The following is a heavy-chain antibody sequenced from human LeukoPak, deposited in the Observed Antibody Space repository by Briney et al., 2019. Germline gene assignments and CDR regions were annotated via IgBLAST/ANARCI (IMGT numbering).Heavy chain of an antibody. CDR2: ISSSSSYI. D-gene: IGHD3-3*01. Sequence: GGSLRLSCAASGFTFSSSAMSWVRQAPGKGLEWVSSISSSSSYIYYADSVKGRFTISRDNAKNSLYLQMNSLRAEDTAVYYCARDKTAYDFWSGYYKSGMDVWGQGTTVTVSS. CDR1: GFTFSSSA. CDR3: ARDKTAYDFWSGYYKSGMDV. J-gene: IGHJ6*02. V-gene: IGHV3-21*01.